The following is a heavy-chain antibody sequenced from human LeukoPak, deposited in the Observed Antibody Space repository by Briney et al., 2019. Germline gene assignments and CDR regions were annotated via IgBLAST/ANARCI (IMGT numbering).Heavy chain of an antibody. CDR2: IIPIFGTA. V-gene: IGHV1-69*13. CDR1: GGTFSSYA. Sequence: ASVKVSCTASGGTFSSYAISWVRQAPGQGLEWMGGIIPIFGTANYAQKFQGRVTITADESTSTAYMELSSLRSEDTAVYYCARSPTGGYYYDSSGYYYWHFQHWGQGPLVTVSS. CDR3: ARSPTGGYYYDSSGYYYWHFQH. J-gene: IGHJ1*01. D-gene: IGHD3-22*01.